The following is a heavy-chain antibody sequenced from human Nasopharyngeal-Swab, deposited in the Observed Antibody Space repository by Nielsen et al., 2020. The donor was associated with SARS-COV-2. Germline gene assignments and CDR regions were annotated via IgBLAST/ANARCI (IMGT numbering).Heavy chain of an antibody. CDR1: GYTLTELS. D-gene: IGHD2-2*02. CDR3: ATAARYCSSTSCYTFSY. V-gene: IGHV1-24*01. Sequence: DSVKVSCKVSGYTLTELSMHWVRQAPGKGLEWMGGFDPEDGETIYVQKFQGRVTMTEDTSTDTAYMELSSLRSEDTAVYYCATAARYCSSTSCYTFSYWGQGTLVTVSS. CDR2: FDPEDGET. J-gene: IGHJ4*02.